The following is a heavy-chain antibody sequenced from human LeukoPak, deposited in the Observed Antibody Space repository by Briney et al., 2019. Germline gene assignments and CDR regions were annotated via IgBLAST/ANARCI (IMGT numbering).Heavy chain of an antibody. V-gene: IGHV1-8*01. CDR3: ARGNLFYSSSWYEDAFDI. J-gene: IGHJ3*02. D-gene: IGHD6-13*01. CDR2: MNPNSGNT. CDR1: GYTFTSYD. Sequence: GASVKVSCKASGYTFTSYDINWVRQATGQGLEWMGWMNPNSGNTGYAQKFQGRVTMTRNTSISTAYMELSSLRSEDTAVYYCARGNLFYSSSWYEDAFDIWSQGTMVTVSS.